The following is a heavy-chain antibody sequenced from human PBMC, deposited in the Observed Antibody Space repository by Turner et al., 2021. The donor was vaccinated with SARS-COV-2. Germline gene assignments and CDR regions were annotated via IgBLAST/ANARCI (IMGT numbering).Heavy chain of an antibody. CDR1: GFTFSSYS. CDR3: ARSPTAPGYYYDSSGYYTPYYFDY. Sequence: EVQLVESGGGLVKPGGSLRLSCPASGFTFSSYSMNWVRQATRKGLEWVSSISSSSSYIYDADSVKGRFTISRDNAKNSLYLQMNSLRAEDTAVYYCARSPTAPGYYYDSSGYYTPYYFDYWGQGTLVTVSS. J-gene: IGHJ4*02. CDR2: ISSSSSYI. V-gene: IGHV3-21*01. D-gene: IGHD3-22*01.